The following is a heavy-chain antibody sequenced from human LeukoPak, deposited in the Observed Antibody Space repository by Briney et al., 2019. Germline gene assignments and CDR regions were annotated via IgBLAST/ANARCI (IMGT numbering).Heavy chain of an antibody. CDR3: ARGDDYGDYDGWFDP. V-gene: IGHV1-46*01. CDR2: ISPSGGST. D-gene: IGHD4-17*01. Sequence: ASVKVSCKAFGYTFTSNYMHWVRQAPGQGPEWMGVISPSGGSTTYAQKFQGRVTLTRDMSTSTDYLELSSLRSDDTAVYCCARGDDYGDYDGWFDPWGQGTLVTVSS. J-gene: IGHJ5*02. CDR1: GYTFTSNY.